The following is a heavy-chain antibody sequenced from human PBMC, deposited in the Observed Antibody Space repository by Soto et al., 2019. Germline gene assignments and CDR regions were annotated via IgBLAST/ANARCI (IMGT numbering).Heavy chain of an antibody. CDR2: INHSGST. J-gene: IGHJ4*02. Sequence: SETLSLTCAVYGGSFSGYYWGWIRQPPGKGLEWIGEINHSGSTNYNPSLKSRVTISVDTSKNQFSLKLSSVTAADTAVYYCARDLDHHLAVVNRSTLDYWGQGTLVTVSS. D-gene: IGHD2-21*01. CDR1: GGSFSGYY. V-gene: IGHV4-34*01. CDR3: ARDLDHHLAVVNRSTLDY.